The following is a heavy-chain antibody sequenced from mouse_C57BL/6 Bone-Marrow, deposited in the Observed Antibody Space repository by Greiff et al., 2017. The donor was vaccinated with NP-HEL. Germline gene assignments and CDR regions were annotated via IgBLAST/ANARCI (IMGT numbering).Heavy chain of an antibody. CDR3: ARLKVRRGDY. V-gene: IGHV1-59*01. D-gene: IGHD2-14*01. CDR2: IDPSDSYT. J-gene: IGHJ4*01. Sequence: QVQLQQPGAELVRPGTSVKLSCKASGYTFTSYWMHWVKQRPGQGLEWIGVIDPSDSYTNYNQKFKGKATLTADTSSSTAYMKLSSLTSEDSAVYYGARLKVRRGDYWGQGTSVTVSS. CDR1: GYTFTSYW.